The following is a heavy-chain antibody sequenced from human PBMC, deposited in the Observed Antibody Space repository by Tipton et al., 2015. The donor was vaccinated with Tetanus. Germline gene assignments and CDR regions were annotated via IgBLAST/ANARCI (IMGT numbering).Heavy chain of an antibody. CDR3: ARALKQLVRVGDY. Sequence: LRLSCTVSGGSVSSGGYFWNWIRQQPGKGPEWIGYIYYSGSTFYNPSFKSRVTISVDSSKNHLSLNLTTVTAADTAVYYCARALKQLVRVGDYWGQGTLVTVSS. CDR1: GGSVSSGGYF. D-gene: IGHD6-6*01. V-gene: IGHV4-31*02. J-gene: IGHJ4*02. CDR2: IYYSGST.